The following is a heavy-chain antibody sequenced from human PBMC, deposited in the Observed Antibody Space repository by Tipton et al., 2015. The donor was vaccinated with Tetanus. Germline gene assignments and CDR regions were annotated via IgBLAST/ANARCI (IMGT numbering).Heavy chain of an antibody. CDR2: ISSSSTWK. D-gene: IGHD6-25*01. J-gene: IGHJ6*02. CDR1: GFSFTGYS. CDR3: ARDLPQRGFSEHHYYHGMDV. Sequence: SLRLSCAGSGFSFTGYSFNWVRQAPGKGLEWVSAISSSSTWKHYADSLKGRFTISRDNSKNSLFLQMNSLGAEDTAVYYCARDLPQRGFSEHHYYHGMDVWGQGTTVTVSS. V-gene: IGHV3-21*06.